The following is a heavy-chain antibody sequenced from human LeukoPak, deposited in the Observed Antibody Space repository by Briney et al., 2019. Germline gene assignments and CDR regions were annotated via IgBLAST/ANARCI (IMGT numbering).Heavy chain of an antibody. J-gene: IGHJ6*04. CDR2: INEDGGGR. D-gene: IGHD2-2*01. CDR1: GFTFTSYW. CDR3: ATRYCSIAACRASSYKCMDV. Sequence: GSLRLSCAASGFTFTSYWMTWVRQAPGKGLEWVANINEDGGGRYYVDSVKGRFTISRDNAKNSVHLQMNSLRAEDTAVYYCATRYCSIAACRASSYKCMDVWGKGTTVTVSS. V-gene: IGHV3-7*01.